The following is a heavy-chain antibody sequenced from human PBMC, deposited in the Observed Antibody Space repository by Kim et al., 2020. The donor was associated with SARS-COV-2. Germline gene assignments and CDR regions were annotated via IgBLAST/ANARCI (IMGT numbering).Heavy chain of an antibody. J-gene: IGHJ6*02. CDR3: ARGKPDYYGMDV. V-gene: IGHV6-1*01. Sequence: DYAPSLKTRISVNPATAKNQFSLQLNSVTPEDTAIYYCARGKPDYYGMDVWGQGTTVTVSS.